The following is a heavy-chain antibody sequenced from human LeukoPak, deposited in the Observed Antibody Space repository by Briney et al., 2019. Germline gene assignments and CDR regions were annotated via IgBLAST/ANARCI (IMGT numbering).Heavy chain of an antibody. V-gene: IGHV1-2*02. Sequence: ASVKVSCKASGYTFTGYYMHWVRQAPGQGLEWMGWTNPNSGGTNYAQKFQGRVTMTRDTSISTAYMELSRLRSDDTAVYYCARTSHYYDSSGSDYWGQGTLVTVSS. J-gene: IGHJ4*02. CDR3: ARTSHYYDSSGSDY. CDR2: TNPNSGGT. CDR1: GYTFTGYY. D-gene: IGHD3-22*01.